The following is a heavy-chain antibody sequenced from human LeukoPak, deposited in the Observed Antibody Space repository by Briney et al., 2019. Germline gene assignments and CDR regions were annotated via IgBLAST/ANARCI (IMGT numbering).Heavy chain of an antibody. CDR3: ARVRSVYADY. J-gene: IGHJ4*02. D-gene: IGHD5/OR15-5a*01. V-gene: IGHV3-48*03. CDR2: ISSSGSTI. Sequence: GGSLRLSCAASGFTFSSYEMNWVRQTPGKGLEWVSYISSSGSTIYYADSVKGRFTISRDNAKNSLYLQMNSLRAEDTAVYYCARVRSVYADYWGQGTLVTVSS. CDR1: GFTFSSYE.